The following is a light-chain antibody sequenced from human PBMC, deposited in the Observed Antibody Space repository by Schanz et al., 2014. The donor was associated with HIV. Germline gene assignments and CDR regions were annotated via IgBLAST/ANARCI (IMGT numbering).Light chain of an antibody. CDR1: QSVSTN. J-gene: IGKJ2*01. V-gene: IGKV3-15*01. Sequence: EIVMTQSPATLSVSPGERATLSCRASQSVSTNLDWFQQKPGQAPRLLLMRASFRAPGIPARFSGSGSGTEFTLTISGLQSEDFAVYYCQQYNDWPPSTFGQGTKLEIK. CDR2: RAS. CDR3: QQYNDWPPST.